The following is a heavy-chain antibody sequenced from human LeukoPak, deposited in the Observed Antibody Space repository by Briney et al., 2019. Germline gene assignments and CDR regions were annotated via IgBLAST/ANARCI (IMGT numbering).Heavy chain of an antibody. CDR1: GGSINSHY. CDR2: IYYTGKN. CDR3: VRRDTGWNYFDY. J-gene: IGHJ4*02. Sequence: SETQSLTCAVSGGSINSHYWGWIRQPPGKGLQWIGDIYYTGKNNYNPSLKSRVTISLDTSKDHLSLNLTSVLAADTAIYYCVRRDTGWNYFDYWGQGIPVTVSS. D-gene: IGHD6-19*01. V-gene: IGHV4-59*08.